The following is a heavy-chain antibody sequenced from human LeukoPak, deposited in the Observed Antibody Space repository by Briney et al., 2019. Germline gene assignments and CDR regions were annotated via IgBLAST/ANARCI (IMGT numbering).Heavy chain of an antibody. Sequence: ASVKVSCKASGYTFTSYDINWVRQATGQGLEWMGWMNPNSGNTGYAQKFQGRVTMTRNTSISTAYMELSSLRSDDTAVYYCATSIVVVPAASDYWGQGTLVTVSS. CDR1: GYTFTSYD. CDR3: ATSIVVVPAASDY. D-gene: IGHD2-2*01. CDR2: MNPNSGNT. V-gene: IGHV1-8*01. J-gene: IGHJ4*02.